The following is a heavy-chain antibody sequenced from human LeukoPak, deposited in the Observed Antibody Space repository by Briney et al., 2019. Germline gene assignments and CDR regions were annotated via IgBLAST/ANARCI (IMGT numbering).Heavy chain of an antibody. J-gene: IGHJ4*02. Sequence: SVKVSCKASGGTFSSYVISWVRQGPGQGLEWVGGIIPIFGTANYAQKFQGRVTITAEEATSKRYLELSSLSSQDPAVYYCARVIQSRQWPYCSGGSCYSGYFHYWGQGALVTVSS. CDR1: GGTFSSYV. CDR3: ARVIQSRQWPYCSGGSCYSGYFHY. V-gene: IGHV1-69*13. D-gene: IGHD2-15*01. CDR2: IIPIFGTA.